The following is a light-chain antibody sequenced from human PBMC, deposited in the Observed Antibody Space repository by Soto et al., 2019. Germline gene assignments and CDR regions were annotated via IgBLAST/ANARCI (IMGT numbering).Light chain of an antibody. J-gene: IGKJ1*01. CDR2: DAS. Sequence: DIPMTQSPSTLSASVGDRVTITCRAIQSISRWLAWYQQKPGKAPKLLIYDASTLESGVPSRFSGRGSGTEFTLTISSLQPDDFATYYCQQYNSYSEAFGQGTKVDIK. V-gene: IGKV1-5*01. CDR3: QQYNSYSEA. CDR1: QSISRW.